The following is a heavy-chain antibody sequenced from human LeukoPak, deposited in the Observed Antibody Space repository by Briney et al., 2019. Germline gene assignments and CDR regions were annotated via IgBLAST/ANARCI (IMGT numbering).Heavy chain of an antibody. CDR1: GGSISSSSYY. V-gene: IGHV4-39*07. CDR2: IHYSGST. CDR3: AREVGGATRIDY. Sequence: SETLSLTCTVSGGSISSSSYYWDWIRQPPGKGPEWIGYIHYSGSTHYNPALKSRLTISADMSKNQFSLKLSSVTAADTAVYYCAREVGGATRIDYWGQGTLVTVSS. J-gene: IGHJ4*02. D-gene: IGHD1-26*01.